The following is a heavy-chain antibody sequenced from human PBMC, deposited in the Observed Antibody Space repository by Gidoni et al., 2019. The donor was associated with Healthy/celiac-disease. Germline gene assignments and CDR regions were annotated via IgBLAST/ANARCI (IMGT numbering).Heavy chain of an antibody. CDR2: IWYDGSNK. J-gene: IGHJ2*01. V-gene: IGHV3-33*01. CDR3: ARDQAIPSGYWYFDL. CDR1: GFTFLSYG. D-gene: IGHD2-21*01. Sequence: QVQLVESCGGVVQPGRSLRLSCAASGFTFLSYGMHWVRQAPGQGLEWVAVIWYDGSNKYYADSVKGRFTISRDNSKNTLYLQMNSLRAEDTAVYYCARDQAIPSGYWYFDLWGRGTLVTVSS.